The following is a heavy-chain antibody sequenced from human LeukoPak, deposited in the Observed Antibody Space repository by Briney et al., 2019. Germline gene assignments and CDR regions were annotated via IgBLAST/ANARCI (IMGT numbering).Heavy chain of an antibody. V-gene: IGHV4-59*01. D-gene: IGHD6-19*01. CDR3: ARDLRNSSGSRRGAFDI. CDR2: IYYSGST. J-gene: IGHJ3*02. CDR1: GCSITNNY. Sequence: SQTLSTTCTSTGCSITNNYWCWIRHPPGKALEWHGYIYYSGSTNYKPSLKSRVTISVDTSKNQFSLKLSSVTAADTAVYYCARDLRNSSGSRRGAFDIWGQGTMVTVSS.